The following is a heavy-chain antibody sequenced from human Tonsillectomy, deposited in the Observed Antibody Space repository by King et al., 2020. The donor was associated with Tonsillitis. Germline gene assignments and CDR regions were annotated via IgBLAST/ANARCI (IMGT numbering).Heavy chain of an antibody. D-gene: IGHD4-17*01. CDR2: FTPVFGTS. CDR1: GGSFSSYA. J-gene: IGHJ4*02. Sequence: QSQLVQSGAEVKRPGSSIKISCKASGGSFSSYAVNWVRQAPGQGLEWLGAFTPVFGTSNYARKFQGRVTISADQLFSTSYMELSGLTFEDTAIYYCARIHYGDFDDWGQGTLVTVSS. V-gene: IGHV1-69*01. CDR3: ARIHYGDFDD.